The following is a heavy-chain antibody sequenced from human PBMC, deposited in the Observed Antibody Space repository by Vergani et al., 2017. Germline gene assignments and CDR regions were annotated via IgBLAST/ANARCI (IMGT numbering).Heavy chain of an antibody. CDR2: IYYSGST. D-gene: IGHD4-17*01. J-gene: IGHJ2*01. Sequence: QLQLQESGPGLVKPSATLSLTCSVSGASIRSSNYYWGWIRQPPGKGLEWIASIYYSGSTYYNPSLKSRFTISVDTSKNQFSLKLSSVTAADTAVYYCAKYGDYARHYWYCDLWGRGTLVTVSS. CDR1: GASIRSSNYY. CDR3: AKYGDYARHYWYCDL. V-gene: IGHV4-39*07.